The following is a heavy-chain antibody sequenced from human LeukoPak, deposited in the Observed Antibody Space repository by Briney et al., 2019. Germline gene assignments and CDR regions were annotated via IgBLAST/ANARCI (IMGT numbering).Heavy chain of an antibody. Sequence: PSETLSLTCTVSGGSISSYYWSWIRQPPGKGLECIGYLYYSGSTNYNPSLKSRVTISVDTSKNQFSLKLNSVTAADTAVYYCAGLDSSGYYYFDYWGQGTLVTVSS. CDR2: LYYSGST. CDR3: AGLDSSGYYYFDY. CDR1: GGSISSYY. D-gene: IGHD3-22*01. V-gene: IGHV4-59*01. J-gene: IGHJ4*02.